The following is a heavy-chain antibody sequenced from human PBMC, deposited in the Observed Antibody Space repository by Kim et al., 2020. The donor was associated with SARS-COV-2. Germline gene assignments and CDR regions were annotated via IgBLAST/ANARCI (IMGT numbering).Heavy chain of an antibody. J-gene: IGHJ3*01. CDR3: ARELYYSPTSGRIGASFDF. D-gene: IGHD3-22*01. CDR2: ISHDETNQ. V-gene: IGHV3-30*04. Sequence: GGSLRLSCAASGFIFSTYVIHWFRQPPGKGLEWVAVISHDETNQYYADSVKGRFTVSRDNSRNTLYLQMNSLRTEDTAVYYCARELYYSPTSGRIGASFDFWGQGTLVTVSS. CDR1: GFIFSTYV.